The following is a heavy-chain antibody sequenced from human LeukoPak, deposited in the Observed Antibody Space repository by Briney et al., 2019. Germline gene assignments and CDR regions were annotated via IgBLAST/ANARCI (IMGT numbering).Heavy chain of an antibody. CDR1: GFTFDDYA. Sequence: GGSPRLSCAASGFTFDDYAMHWVRQAPGKGLEWVSLISWDGGSTYYADSVKGRFTISRDNSKDSLYLQMNSLRAEDTALYYCARAAAGPYYYYYYGMDVWGKGTTVTVSS. V-gene: IGHV3-43D*04. CDR3: ARAAAGPYYYYYYGMDV. J-gene: IGHJ6*04. CDR2: ISWDGGST. D-gene: IGHD6-13*01.